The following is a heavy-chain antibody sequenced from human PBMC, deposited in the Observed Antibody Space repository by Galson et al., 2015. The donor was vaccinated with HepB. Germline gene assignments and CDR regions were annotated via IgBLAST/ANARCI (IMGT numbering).Heavy chain of an antibody. CDR3: VKGGAYGDYAAAPLHY. V-gene: IGHV3-9*01. Sequence: SLRLSCAVSGFPFEDYAMHWVRQGAGKGLEWVSGISWNSRRIGYADSVTGRFTISRDNAKNSLYLQMSSLRAEDTALYYCVKGGAYGDYAAAPLHYWGQGTLVTVSS. CDR1: GFPFEDYA. D-gene: IGHD4-17*01. CDR2: ISWNSRRI. J-gene: IGHJ4*02.